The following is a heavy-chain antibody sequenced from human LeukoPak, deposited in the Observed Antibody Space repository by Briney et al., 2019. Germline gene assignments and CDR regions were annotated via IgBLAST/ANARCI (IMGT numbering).Heavy chain of an antibody. CDR2: IKQVGGEK. V-gene: IGHV3-7*01. Sequence: GGSLRLSCTTSGFTFSSYWMSWVRQAPGKGLEWVANIKQVGGEKYYVDSVKGRFTISRDNAKNSLYLQMNSLRAEDTAIYYCARAPIVVVPTWRPTYFDYWGQGTLVTVSS. J-gene: IGHJ4*02. D-gene: IGHD2-2*01. CDR3: ARAPIVVVPTWRPTYFDY. CDR1: GFTFSSYW.